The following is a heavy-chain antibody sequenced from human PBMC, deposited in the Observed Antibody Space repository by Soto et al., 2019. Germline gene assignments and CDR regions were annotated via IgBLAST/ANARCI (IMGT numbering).Heavy chain of an antibody. CDR1: GGSFSGYY. D-gene: IGHD3-10*01. Sequence: QVQLQQWGAGLLKPSETLSLTCGVSGGSFSGYYWTWIRQPPGKGLEWIGEIHYSGRTNYNPSLKSRVTISVDTSKNQFSLRLSSVTAADTAVYYCAASRSGWNWNSGSVFDIWGQGTMVTVSP. V-gene: IGHV4-34*01. CDR3: AASRSGWNWNSGSVFDI. J-gene: IGHJ3*02. CDR2: IHYSGRT.